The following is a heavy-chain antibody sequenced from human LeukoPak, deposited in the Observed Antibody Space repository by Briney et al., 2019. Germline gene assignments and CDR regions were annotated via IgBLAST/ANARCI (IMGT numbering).Heavy chain of an antibody. CDR2: IYHSGST. V-gene: IGHV4-38-2*02. CDR1: GYSIISGYY. Sequence: SETLSLTCTVSGYSIISGYYWGWIRQPPGKGLEWIGSIYHSGSTYYNPSLKSRVTITVDTSKNQFSLKLSSVTAADTAVYYCARLGQQYSSGWYRLYYYYYMDVWGKGTTVTVSS. CDR3: ARLGQQYSSGWYRLYYYYYMDV. J-gene: IGHJ6*03. D-gene: IGHD6-19*01.